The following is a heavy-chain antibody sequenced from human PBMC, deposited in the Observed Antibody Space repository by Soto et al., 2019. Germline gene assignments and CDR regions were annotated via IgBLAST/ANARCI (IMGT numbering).Heavy chain of an antibody. J-gene: IGHJ6*02. Sequence: QVQLVQSGAEVKMPGSSVRVSCKASGGSFSKYGISWVRQAPGQGLEWMGGIIPMFGIGNYAEKFLGRVTITADESTSTSHMEMSRLTSADTAGYCWGRGNRENYFYAMEVWGQGTRLTGSS. V-gene: IGHV1-69*01. D-gene: IGHD3-16*02. CDR2: IIPMFGIG. CDR1: GGSFSKYG. CDR3: GRGNRENYFYAMEV.